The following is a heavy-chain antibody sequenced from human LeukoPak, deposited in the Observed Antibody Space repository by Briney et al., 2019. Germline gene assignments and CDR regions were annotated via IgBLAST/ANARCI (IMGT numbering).Heavy chain of an antibody. J-gene: IGHJ4*02. Sequence: SETLSLTCAVYGGSFSGYYWSWIRQPPGKGLEWIGEINHSGSTNYNPSLKSRVTISVDTSKNQFSLKLRSVTAADTAVYYCARGRDSRYYYDSSGYYYFDYWGQGTLVTVSS. D-gene: IGHD3-22*01. CDR2: INHSGST. CDR3: ARGRDSRYYYDSSGYYYFDY. CDR1: GGSFSGYY. V-gene: IGHV4-34*01.